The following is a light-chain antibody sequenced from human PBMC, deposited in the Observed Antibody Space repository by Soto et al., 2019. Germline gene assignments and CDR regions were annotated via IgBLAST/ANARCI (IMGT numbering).Light chain of an antibody. CDR3: QQRQYWPPIP. J-gene: IGKJ5*01. CDR1: LSVSSY. Sequence: VVTQSPPTLSLSPGERATLSCRTSLSVSSYLAWYQQKPGQAPRLLIYDASNRATGIPARFTGSGSGTDFNLTISTLEPEDFAVYYCQQRQYWPPIPFGVGTRLEIK. V-gene: IGKV3-11*01. CDR2: DAS.